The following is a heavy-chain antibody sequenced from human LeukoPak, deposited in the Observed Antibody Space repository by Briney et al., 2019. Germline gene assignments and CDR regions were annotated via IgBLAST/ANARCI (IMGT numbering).Heavy chain of an antibody. Sequence: ASVKVSCKASGGTFSNYAISWVRQAPGQGLEWMGGIIPIFGTANYAQKFQGRVTITADESTSTAYMELSSLRSEDTAVYYCARRPRRGSYYYYYYGMDVWGQGTTVTVSS. CDR2: IIPIFGTA. CDR3: ARRPRRGSYYYYYYGMDV. CDR1: GGTFSNYA. D-gene: IGHD3-10*01. V-gene: IGHV1-69*13. J-gene: IGHJ6*02.